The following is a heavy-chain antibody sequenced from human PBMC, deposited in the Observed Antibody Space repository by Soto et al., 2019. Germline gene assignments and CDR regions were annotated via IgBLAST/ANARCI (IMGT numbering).Heavy chain of an antibody. J-gene: IGHJ5*02. CDR1: GASISGFY. CDR3: VRDGTKTLRDWFDP. CDR2: IYATGTT. V-gene: IGHV4-4*07. Sequence: SETLSLACTVSGASISGFYWSCIRKSAGKGLEWIGRIYATGTTDYNPSLKSRVMMSVDTSKKQFSLKLRSVTAADTAVYYCVRDGTKTLRDWFDPWGQGISVTVSS. D-gene: IGHD1-1*01.